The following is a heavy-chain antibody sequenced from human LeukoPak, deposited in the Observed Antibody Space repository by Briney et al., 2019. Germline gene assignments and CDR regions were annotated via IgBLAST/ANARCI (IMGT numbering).Heavy chain of an antibody. CDR1: GYAFTTYY. CDR3: ARAALGRRLPFDY. D-gene: IGHD3-16*01. J-gene: IGHJ4*02. V-gene: IGHV1-46*01. CDR2: INPTGGST. Sequence: ASVKVSCKASGYAFTTYYLNWVRQAPGQGLEWMGLINPTGGSTNYAQKFQGGVTMTRDTSTSTVYLEVGSLKSEDTALYFCARAALGRRLPFDYWGQGTLITVSS.